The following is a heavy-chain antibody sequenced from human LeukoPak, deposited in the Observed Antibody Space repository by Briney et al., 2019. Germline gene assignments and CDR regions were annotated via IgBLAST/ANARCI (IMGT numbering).Heavy chain of an antibody. V-gene: IGHV3-23*01. CDR3: AKDPWAAARSWFDP. J-gene: IGHJ5*02. D-gene: IGHD6-13*01. Sequence: QSGGSLRLSCAASGFIFSSYAMSWVRQAPGKGLEWVSTISGSGGSTYYADSVKGRFTISRDNSKNTLYLQMNSLRAEDTAVYYCAKDPWAAARSWFDPWGQGTLVTVSS. CDR1: GFIFSSYA. CDR2: ISGSGGST.